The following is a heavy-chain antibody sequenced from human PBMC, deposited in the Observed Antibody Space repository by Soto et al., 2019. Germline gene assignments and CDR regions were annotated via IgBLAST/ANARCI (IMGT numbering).Heavy chain of an antibody. J-gene: IGHJ5*02. Sequence: TLSLTCTLSGCSISSGGYYWSWIRQHPGQGLEWIGYIYYSGSTYYNPSLKSRVTISVDTSKNQFSLKLSSVTAADTAVYYCARDFGTSLRNWFDPWGQGTLVTVSS. D-gene: IGHD2-2*01. V-gene: IGHV4-31*03. CDR1: GCSISSGGYY. CDR2: IYYSGST. CDR3: ARDFGTSLRNWFDP.